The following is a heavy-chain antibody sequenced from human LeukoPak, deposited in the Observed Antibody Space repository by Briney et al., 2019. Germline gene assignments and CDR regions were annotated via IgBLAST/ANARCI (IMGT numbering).Heavy chain of an antibody. J-gene: IGHJ3*02. Sequence: GGSLRLSCAASGFTFSSYAMHWVRQAPGKGLEWVAVISYDGSNKYYADSVKGRFTISRDNSKNTLYLQMNSLRAEDTAVYYCARDDGTNDAFDIWGQGTMVTVSS. D-gene: IGHD1-1*01. CDR1: GFTFSSYA. CDR2: ISYDGSNK. CDR3: ARDDGTNDAFDI. V-gene: IGHV3-30-3*01.